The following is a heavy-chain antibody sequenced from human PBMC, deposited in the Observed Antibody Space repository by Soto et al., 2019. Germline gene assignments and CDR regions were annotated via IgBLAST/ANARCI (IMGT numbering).Heavy chain of an antibody. CDR2: FSGSGGNI. V-gene: IGHV3-23*01. J-gene: IGHJ3*02. Sequence: GGSLRLSCVASGFTFTTHAMSWVRQSPGKGLEWVSTFSGSGGNIYYAEAVKGRLTISRDDSKNTLYLQMNSLRVEDTAVYYCARAYSDAFDIWGQGTMVTVSS. D-gene: IGHD2-15*01. CDR3: ARAYSDAFDI. CDR1: GFTFTTHA.